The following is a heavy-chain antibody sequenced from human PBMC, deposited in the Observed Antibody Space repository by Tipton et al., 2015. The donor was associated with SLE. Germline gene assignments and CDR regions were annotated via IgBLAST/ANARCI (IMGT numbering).Heavy chain of an antibody. V-gene: IGHV3-23*01. Sequence: LSLTCTVSGRSISSYYWTWVRQAPGKGLEWVSGMNGAADSRYYGDSVKGRFTISRDNSKNMLYLQMNSLTAEDTAVYHCAKGRGYSGYDLPDFWGQGTLVTVSS. D-gene: IGHD5-12*01. CDR3: AKGRGYSGYDLPDF. CDR1: GRSISSYY. J-gene: IGHJ4*02. CDR2: MNGAADSR.